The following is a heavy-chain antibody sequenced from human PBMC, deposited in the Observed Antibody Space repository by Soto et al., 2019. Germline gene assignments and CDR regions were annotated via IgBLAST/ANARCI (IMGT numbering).Heavy chain of an antibody. J-gene: IGHJ6*02. CDR2: IMPVFRRP. CDR3: ARDKDRLQVGGKYYFILYV. D-gene: IGHD1-1*01. CDR1: GGTFRTSA. V-gene: IGHV1-69*12. Sequence: QVQLVQSGAEVKKPGSSVKVSCKASGGTFRTSAISWVRQDPGQGVEGVGGIMPVFRRPKYAQNFQDRVTITADESTSTAYMELNSLKSDDTAVYYCARDKDRLQVGGKYYFILYVWGQGTAVTVSS.